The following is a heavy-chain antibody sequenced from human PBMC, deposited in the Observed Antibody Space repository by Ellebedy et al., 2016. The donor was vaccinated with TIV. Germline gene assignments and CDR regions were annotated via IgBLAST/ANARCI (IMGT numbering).Heavy chain of an antibody. V-gene: IGHV3-23*01. CDR3: AKSSVAATACFDH. CDR1: GFPFSNYA. Sequence: GESLKISCAASGFPFSNYAISWVRQAPGKGLEWVSGSISSGGSTYYTDSVKGRFTMSRDNAKNTLYLQMNSLRAEDTAVYYCAKSSVAATACFDHWGQGTLVTVSS. CDR2: SISSGGST. J-gene: IGHJ4*02. D-gene: IGHD6-13*01.